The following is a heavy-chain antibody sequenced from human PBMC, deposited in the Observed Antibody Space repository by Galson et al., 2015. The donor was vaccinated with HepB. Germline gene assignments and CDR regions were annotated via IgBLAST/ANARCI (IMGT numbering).Heavy chain of an antibody. Sequence: SLRLSCAASGFTFSNYGMHWVRQAPGRGLEWVALIYYDGSDKYYTDSVKGRFTIPRDNSKNTLFLQMNSLRAEDTAVYYCARSPPSSGHPYMDVWGRGTTVTVSS. CDR1: GFTFSNYG. CDR3: ARSPPSSGHPYMDV. D-gene: IGHD3-22*01. J-gene: IGHJ6*02. CDR2: IYYDGSDK. V-gene: IGHV3-33*01.